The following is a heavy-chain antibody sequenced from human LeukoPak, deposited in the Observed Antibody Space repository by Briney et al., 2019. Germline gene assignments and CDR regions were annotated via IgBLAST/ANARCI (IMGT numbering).Heavy chain of an antibody. CDR3: ARDLNYYDSSGYGH. D-gene: IGHD3-22*01. CDR2: IYSGGSP. CDR1: GFTFSTNY. V-gene: IGHV3-53*01. J-gene: IGHJ4*02. Sequence: GGSLRLSCAASGFTFSTNYMSWVRQAPGKGLEWVSVIYSGGSPYYADAVKGRFTISRDNSKNTLYLQMNSLRAEDTAVYYCARDLNYYDSSGYGHWGQGTLVTVSS.